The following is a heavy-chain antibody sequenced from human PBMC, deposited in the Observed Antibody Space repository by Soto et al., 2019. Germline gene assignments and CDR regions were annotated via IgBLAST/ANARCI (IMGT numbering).Heavy chain of an antibody. J-gene: IGHJ3*02. D-gene: IGHD3-22*01. CDR3: AKDVLIVVAARDAFDI. Sequence: PGGSLRLSCAASGFTFSSYAMSWVRQATGKGLEWVSAISGSGGSTYYADSVKGRFTISRDNSKNTLYLQMNSLRAEDTAVYYCAKDVLIVVAARDAFDIWGQGTMVTVSS. V-gene: IGHV3-23*01. CDR1: GFTFSSYA. CDR2: ISGSGGST.